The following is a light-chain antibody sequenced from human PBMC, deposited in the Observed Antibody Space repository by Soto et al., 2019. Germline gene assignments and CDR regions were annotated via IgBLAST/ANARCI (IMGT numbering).Light chain of an antibody. CDR2: DVS. V-gene: IGLV2-11*01. CDR3: CSYACSLSI. Sequence: QSALTQPRSVSGSPGQSVTISCTGTSSDVGGYNYVSWYQQHPGKAPKLMIYDVSKRPSGVPDRFSGSKSGNTASLTISGLQAEDEADYSCCSYACSLSIFGTGTKVT. CDR1: SSDVGGYNY. J-gene: IGLJ1*01.